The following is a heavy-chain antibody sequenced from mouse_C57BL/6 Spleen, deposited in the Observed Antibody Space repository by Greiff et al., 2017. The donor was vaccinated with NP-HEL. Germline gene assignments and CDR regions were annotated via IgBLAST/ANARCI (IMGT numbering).Heavy chain of an antibody. D-gene: IGHD2-12*01. Sequence: DVQLQESGPGLAKPSQTLSLTCSVTGYSITSDYWNWIRKFPGNKLEYMGYISYSGSTYYNPSLKSRISITRDTSKNQYYLQLNSVTPEDTAKYYCAKAYYSFSWFAYWGQGTLVTVSA. CDR2: ISYSGST. J-gene: IGHJ3*01. CDR3: AKAYYSFSWFAY. CDR1: GYSITSDY. V-gene: IGHV3-8*01.